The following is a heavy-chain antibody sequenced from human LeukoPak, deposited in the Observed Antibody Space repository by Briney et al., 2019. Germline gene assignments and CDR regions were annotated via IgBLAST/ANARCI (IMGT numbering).Heavy chain of an antibody. Sequence: RGESLKISCKGSGYSFTSYWIGWVRQMPGKGLEWMGIIYPGDSDTRYSPSFQGQVTISADKSISTAYLQWNSLKASDTAMYYCARHDQCYYDSSRTDRRLDVWGKGTTVTVSS. V-gene: IGHV5-51*01. D-gene: IGHD3-22*01. J-gene: IGHJ6*04. CDR3: ARHDQCYYDSSRTDRRLDV. CDR2: IYPGDSDT. CDR1: GYSFTSYW.